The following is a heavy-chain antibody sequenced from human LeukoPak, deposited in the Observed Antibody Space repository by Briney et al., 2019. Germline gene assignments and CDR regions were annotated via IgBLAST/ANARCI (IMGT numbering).Heavy chain of an antibody. CDR3: ARVVYADNDY. D-gene: IGHD2-8*01. J-gene: IGHJ4*02. CDR1: GYTFTSYY. CDR2: INPSGGST. Sequence: GASVKVSCKASGYTFTSYYMHWVRQAPGQGLEWMGIINPSGGSTSYAQKFQGRVTMTTETSTSTAYMELRNLKSDDTAVYYCARVVYADNDYWGQGALVIVSS. V-gene: IGHV1-46*01.